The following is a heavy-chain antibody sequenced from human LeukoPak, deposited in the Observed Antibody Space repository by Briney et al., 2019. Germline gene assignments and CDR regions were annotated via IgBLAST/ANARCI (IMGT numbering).Heavy chain of an antibody. V-gene: IGHV4-4*02. CDR1: GDSISTSNW. J-gene: IGHJ4*02. Sequence: PSGTLSLTCAVSGDSISTSNWWSWVRQSPGKGLEWIGEIYHSGSTNYNPSLKSRVTMSVDKSKNQFSLKLNSVTAADTAVYYCARDMEGGSYGPLYWGQGTLVTVSS. CDR2: IYHSGST. D-gene: IGHD1-26*01. CDR3: ARDMEGGSYGPLY.